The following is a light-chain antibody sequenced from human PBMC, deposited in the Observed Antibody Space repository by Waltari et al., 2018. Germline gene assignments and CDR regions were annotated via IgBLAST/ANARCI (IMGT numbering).Light chain of an antibody. CDR2: AAS. CDR1: QSISRH. CDR3: QQSYNTPFT. Sequence: DIQMTQSPSSLSASVGDRVTITCRASQSISRHLNWYQQKSGKAPKFLIHAASSLQSGVPSRFSGNGSGTDFTLTISSLQPEDFATYYCQQSYNTPFTFGPGTKVDVE. J-gene: IGKJ3*01. V-gene: IGKV1-39*01.